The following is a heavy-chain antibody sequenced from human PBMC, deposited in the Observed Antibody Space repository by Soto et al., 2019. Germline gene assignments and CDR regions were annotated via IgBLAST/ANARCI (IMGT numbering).Heavy chain of an antibody. J-gene: IGHJ4*02. CDR1: GFTFSSKW. Sequence: GGSLRLSCAASGFTFSSKWMHWVRQGPGKGLVWVSRIDNDGSSRDYADSVKGRFTISRDNAKNTLYLEMSSLRAEDTAVYYCATGSGWYSPDYWGQGTLVTVS. D-gene: IGHD6-19*01. CDR3: ATGSGWYSPDY. CDR2: IDNDGSSR. V-gene: IGHV3-74*01.